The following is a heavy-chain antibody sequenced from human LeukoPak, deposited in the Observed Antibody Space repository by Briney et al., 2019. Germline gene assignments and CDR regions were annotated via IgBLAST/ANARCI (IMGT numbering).Heavy chain of an antibody. V-gene: IGHV4-39*01. D-gene: IGHD2-2*01. CDR1: GGSIGNSYY. Sequence: SETLSLTCTVSGGSIGNSYYWGWIRQPPGKGLEWIGSVHYSGSTFYNPSLMSRVTISVDTSKNQFSPHLTSVTAADTAVYYCARVRSTGLPDYWGQGTLVTVSS. J-gene: IGHJ4*02. CDR2: VHYSGST. CDR3: ARVRSTGLPDY.